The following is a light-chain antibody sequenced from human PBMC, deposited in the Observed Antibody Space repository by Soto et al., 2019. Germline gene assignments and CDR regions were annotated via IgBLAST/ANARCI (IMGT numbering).Light chain of an antibody. J-gene: IGKJ4*01. CDR1: QSISSY. CDR2: AAS. Sequence: DIQMTQSPSSLSAFVGDRVTITCRASQSISSYLNWYQQKPGKAPKLLIYAASSLQSGVPSRFSGSGSGTDFTLTISSLQPEDFTTYYCQQSYTIPLTFGGGTKLEIK. V-gene: IGKV1-39*01. CDR3: QQSYTIPLT.